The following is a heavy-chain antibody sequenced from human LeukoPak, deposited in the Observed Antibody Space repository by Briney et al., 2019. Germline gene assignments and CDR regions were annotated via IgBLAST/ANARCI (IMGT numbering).Heavy chain of an antibody. Sequence: SETLSLTCTVSGGSISSGSYYWSWNRQPAGKGLVWIGRIDTSGNTNYNSSLQSRVTISVDTSKNQFSLNLNSVTAADTAVYYCARGIYGPYYFDYWGQGTLVTVSS. V-gene: IGHV4-61*02. CDR1: GGSISSGSYY. D-gene: IGHD3-16*01. CDR3: ARGIYGPYYFDY. CDR2: IDTSGNT. J-gene: IGHJ4*02.